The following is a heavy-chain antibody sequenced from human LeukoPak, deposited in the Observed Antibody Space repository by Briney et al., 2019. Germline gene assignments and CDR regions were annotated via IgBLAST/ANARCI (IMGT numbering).Heavy chain of an antibody. CDR3: ARDLVTVITDY. D-gene: IGHD4-11*01. V-gene: IGHV1-18*01. J-gene: IGHJ4*02. Sequence: ASVKVSCKTSGYTFTSHGISWVRQAPGQGLAWMGWISTSKGDTNYAQKFKGRLTMTTDRSTYTAYMELRSLSSDDTAVYYCARDLVTVITDYWGQGTLVTVSS. CDR2: ISTSKGDT. CDR1: GYTFTSHG.